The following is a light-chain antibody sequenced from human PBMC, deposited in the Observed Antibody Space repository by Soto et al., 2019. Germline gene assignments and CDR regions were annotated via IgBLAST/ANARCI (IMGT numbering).Light chain of an antibody. Sequence: QSALTQPASVSGSPGQSITISCTGTSSDVGGYNYVSWYQQHPGKAPKLMIYEVSNRPSGVSNRFSGSKSGNTASLTISGLQAEDEADYYCSSYTSSIEVFGTGTKVTVL. CDR3: SSYTSSIEV. J-gene: IGLJ1*01. CDR2: EVS. CDR1: SSDVGGYNY. V-gene: IGLV2-14*01.